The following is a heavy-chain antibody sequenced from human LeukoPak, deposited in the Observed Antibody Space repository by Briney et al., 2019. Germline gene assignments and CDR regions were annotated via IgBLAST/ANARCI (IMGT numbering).Heavy chain of an antibody. CDR2: INAYNGNT. CDR3: ARDHYDSSGYYSPDY. CDR1: GYTFTSYG. Sequence: GASVKVSCKASGYTFTSYGISWVRQAPGQGLEWMGWINAYNGNTNYAQKLQGRVTMTTDTSTSTAYMELRSLRSDNTAVYYCARDHYDSSGYYSPDYWGQGTLVTVSS. D-gene: IGHD3-22*01. V-gene: IGHV1-18*01. J-gene: IGHJ4*02.